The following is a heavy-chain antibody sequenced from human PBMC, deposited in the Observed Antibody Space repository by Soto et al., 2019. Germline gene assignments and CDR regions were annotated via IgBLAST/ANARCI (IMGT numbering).Heavy chain of an antibody. CDR2: IIPIFGTA. CDR3: ARQRVLGCGESNTPYYFDD. CDR1: GGTFSSYA. J-gene: IGHJ4*02. D-gene: IGHD3-10*01. Sequence: VSSVQVSCTASGGTFSSYAISWVRQAPGQGLEWMGGIIPIFGTANYAQKFQGRVTITADESTSTAYMELSSLRSEDTAVYYCARQRVLGCGESNTPYYFDDWCQGTLVTVFS. V-gene: IGHV1-69*01.